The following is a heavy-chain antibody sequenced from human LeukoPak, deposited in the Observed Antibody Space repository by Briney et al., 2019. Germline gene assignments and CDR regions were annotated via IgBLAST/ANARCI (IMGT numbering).Heavy chain of an antibody. D-gene: IGHD2-21*01. J-gene: IGHJ4*02. V-gene: IGHV4-39*01. CDR2: IYYSGST. Sequence: SETLSLTCTVSGGSISSSSYYWGWIRQPPGKGLEWIGSIYYSGSTYYNPSLKSRVTISVDTSKNQFSLKLSSVTAADTAVYYCARHQGDFFDYWGQGTLVTVSP. CDR1: GGSISSSSYY. CDR3: ARHQGDFFDY.